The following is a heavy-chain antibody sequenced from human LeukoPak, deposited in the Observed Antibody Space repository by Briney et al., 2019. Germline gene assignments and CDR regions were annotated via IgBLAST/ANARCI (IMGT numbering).Heavy chain of an antibody. CDR1: GFTFSSYA. Sequence: GGSLRLSCAASGFTFSSYAMTWVRQAPGKGLEWVSYISGSGTTIYYADSVKGRFTISRDNTKNSLYLQMNSLRADDTAVYYCTGVKVWNEIYDMQFDPWGQGTLVTVSS. J-gene: IGHJ5*02. V-gene: IGHV3-48*03. D-gene: IGHD1-1*01. CDR2: ISGSGTTI. CDR3: TGVKVWNEIYDMQFDP.